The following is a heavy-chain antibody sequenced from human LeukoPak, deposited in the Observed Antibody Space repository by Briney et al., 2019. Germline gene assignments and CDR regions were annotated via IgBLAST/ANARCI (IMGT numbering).Heavy chain of an antibody. V-gene: IGHV3-15*01. D-gene: IGHD3-10*01. CDR2: IKSKADGATR. Sequence: GGSLRLSCVVSGFTFSNAWINWVRQAPGGGLEWVGRIKSKADGATRDSAAPVKGRFSISRDDSKNTVYLQMNSLKTDDTAVYYCGLGSGRSDFDYWGQGTLVTVSS. J-gene: IGHJ4*02. CDR3: GLGSGRSDFDY. CDR1: GFTFSNAW.